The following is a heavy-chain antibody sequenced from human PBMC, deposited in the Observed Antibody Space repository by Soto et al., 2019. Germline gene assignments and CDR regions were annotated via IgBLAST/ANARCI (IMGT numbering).Heavy chain of an antibody. Sequence: QVQLVQSGAEVKKPGSSVKVSCKASGGTFSSYAISWVRQAPGQGLEWMGGIIPIFGTANYAQKFQGRVTITADESTSTAYMELSSLRSEDTAVYYCARHPQEDAATIKGRRDDYWGQGTLVTVSS. J-gene: IGHJ4*02. CDR2: IIPIFGTA. D-gene: IGHD5-12*01. V-gene: IGHV1-69*01. CDR1: GGTFSSYA. CDR3: ARHPQEDAATIKGRRDDY.